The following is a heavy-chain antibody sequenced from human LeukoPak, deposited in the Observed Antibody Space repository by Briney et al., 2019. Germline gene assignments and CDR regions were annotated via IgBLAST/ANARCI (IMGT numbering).Heavy chain of an antibody. J-gene: IGHJ5*02. D-gene: IGHD3-3*01. Sequence: SETLSLTCAVSGGSISSGGYSWSWIRQPPGKGLEWIGYIYHSGSTYYNPSLKSRVTISVDRSKNQFSLKLSSVTAADTAVYYCARGGEGYYDFWSGYSENWFDPWGQGTLVTVSS. CDR2: IYHSGST. V-gene: IGHV4-30-2*01. CDR1: GGSISSGGYS. CDR3: ARGGEGYYDFWSGYSENWFDP.